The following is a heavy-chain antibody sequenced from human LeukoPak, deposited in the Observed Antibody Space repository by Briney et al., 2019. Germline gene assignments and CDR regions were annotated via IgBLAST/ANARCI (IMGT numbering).Heavy chain of an antibody. CDR2: MNPNSGNT. Sequence: ASVKVSCKASRYTFTSYDINWVRQATGQGLEWMGWMNPNSGNTGYAQKFQGRVTMTRNTSISTAYMELSSLRSEDTAVYYCARGAYSSSSHYYYYYMDVWGKGTPVTVSS. D-gene: IGHD6-6*01. CDR3: ARGAYSSSSHYYYYYMDV. CDR1: RYTFTSYD. V-gene: IGHV1-8*01. J-gene: IGHJ6*03.